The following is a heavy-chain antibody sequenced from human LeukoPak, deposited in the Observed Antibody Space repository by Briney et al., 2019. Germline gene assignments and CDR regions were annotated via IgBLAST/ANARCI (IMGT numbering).Heavy chain of an antibody. CDR2: LNEDGSVK. Sequence: GGSLRLSCAASGFTFSNAWMTWVRQTPGKGLEWVAELNEDGSVKYYVDSVKGRFTISRDNAKSLLFLQMYNLRTEDTGVYFCANVPRSTVSYWGRGTLVTVSS. CDR3: ANVPRSTVSY. J-gene: IGHJ4*02. D-gene: IGHD2-2*01. V-gene: IGHV3-7*01. CDR1: GFTFSNAW.